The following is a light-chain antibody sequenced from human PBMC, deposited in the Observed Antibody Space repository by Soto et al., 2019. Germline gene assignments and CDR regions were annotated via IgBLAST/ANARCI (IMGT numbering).Light chain of an antibody. CDR3: CSYTGSSPYVV. J-gene: IGLJ2*01. CDR2: DVS. V-gene: IGLV2-14*03. Sequence: QSALTQPASVSGSPGQSITISCTGTTSDIGAYNHVSWYQQHPGKAPKLMIYDVSNRPSGVSNRFSGSKSGNTASLTISGLQAEDEADYYCCSYTGSSPYVVFGGGTKLTVL. CDR1: TSDIGAYNH.